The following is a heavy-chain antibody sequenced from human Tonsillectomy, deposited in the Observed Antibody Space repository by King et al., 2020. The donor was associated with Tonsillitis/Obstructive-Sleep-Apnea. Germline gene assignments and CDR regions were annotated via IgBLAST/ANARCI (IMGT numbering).Heavy chain of an antibody. D-gene: IGHD2-2*01. V-gene: IGHV4-59*08. CDR3: ARVVPADIGLLDAFDI. CDR1: GGSISSYY. Sequence: VQLQESGPGLVKPSETLSLTCTVSGGSISSYYWSWIRQPPGKGLEWIGYIYYSGSTNYNPSLKSRVTISVDTSKNQFSLKLSSVTAADTAVYYCARVVPADIGLLDAFDIWGQGTMVTVSS. CDR2: IYYSGST. J-gene: IGHJ3*02.